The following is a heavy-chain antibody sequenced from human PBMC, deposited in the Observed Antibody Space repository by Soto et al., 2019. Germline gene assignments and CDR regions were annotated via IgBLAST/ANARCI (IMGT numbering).Heavy chain of an antibody. V-gene: IGHV4-34*01. CDR1: GGSFSGYY. CDR2: INHSGST. J-gene: IGHJ6*02. D-gene: IGHD3-10*01. Sequence: QVQLQQWGAGLLKPSETLSLTCAVYGGSFSGYYWSWIRQPPGKGLEWIGEINHSGSTNYNPSLKSRVTTSGHTSKPQFSPKPSSVTAADTAVYYCARDSEGVMVRGVHGMDVGGQGTTVTVSS. CDR3: ARDSEGVMVRGVHGMDV.